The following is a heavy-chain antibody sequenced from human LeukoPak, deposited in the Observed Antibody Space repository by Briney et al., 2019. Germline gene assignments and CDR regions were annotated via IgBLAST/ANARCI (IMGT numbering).Heavy chain of an antibody. CDR2: ISHSGNT. V-gene: IGHV4-38-2*01. CDR3: ARHNSPPASGRLLYFDY. D-gene: IGHD5-12*01. Sequence: SETLSLTCDVYGYSISSLYYWGWIRQPPEKGLEWVGSISHSGNTYYHPSLKSRVTISIDTSKDQFSLKLSSMTAADTAVHYCARHNSPPASGRLLYFDYWGQGTLVTVSS. CDR1: GYSISSLYY. J-gene: IGHJ4*02.